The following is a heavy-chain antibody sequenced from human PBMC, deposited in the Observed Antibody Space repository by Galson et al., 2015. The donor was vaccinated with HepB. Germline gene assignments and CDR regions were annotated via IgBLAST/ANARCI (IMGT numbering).Heavy chain of an antibody. Sequence: SLRLSCAASGFTFSSYGMHWVRQAPGKGLEWVAVISYDGSHKYFADSVKGRFTISRNNSKNTLYLQMNSLRAEDTAVFYCAKEGVVVPAAEGPPPYYMDVWGKGTTVTVSS. CDR3: AKEGVVVPAAEGPPPYYMDV. D-gene: IGHD2-2*01. CDR2: ISYDGSHK. CDR1: GFTFSSYG. V-gene: IGHV3-30*18. J-gene: IGHJ6*03.